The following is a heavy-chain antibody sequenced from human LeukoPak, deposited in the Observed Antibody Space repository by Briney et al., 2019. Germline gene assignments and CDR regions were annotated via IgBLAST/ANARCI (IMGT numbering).Heavy chain of an antibody. Sequence: GRSLRLSCAASGLTFSSYGMHWVRRAPGKGLEWVAVIWFDGSNRYYADSVKGRFTISRDNSKNTLYLQMNSLRAEDTAVYYCARSGSYGSGNYYYYGVDVWGQGTTVTVSS. CDR3: ARSGSYGSGNYYYYGVDV. D-gene: IGHD5-18*01. V-gene: IGHV3-33*01. CDR2: IWFDGSNR. CDR1: GLTFSSYG. J-gene: IGHJ6*02.